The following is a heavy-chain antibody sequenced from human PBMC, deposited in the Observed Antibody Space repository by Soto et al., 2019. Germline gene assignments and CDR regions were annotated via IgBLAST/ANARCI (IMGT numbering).Heavy chain of an antibody. Sequence: PSETLSLTCTVSGGSVSSGSYYWSWIQQPPGKGLEWIGYIYYSGSTNYNPSLKSRVTISVDTSKNQFSLKLSSVTAADTAVYYCARDRDGYNYWPLDYWGQGTLVTVSS. CDR2: IYYSGST. J-gene: IGHJ4*02. V-gene: IGHV4-61*01. CDR3: ARDRDGYNYWPLDY. CDR1: GGSVSSGSYY. D-gene: IGHD5-12*01.